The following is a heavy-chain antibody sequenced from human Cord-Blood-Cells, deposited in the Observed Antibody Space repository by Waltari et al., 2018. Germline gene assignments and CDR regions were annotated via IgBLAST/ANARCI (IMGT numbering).Heavy chain of an antibody. V-gene: IGHV4-34*01. Sequence: VQLQQWGAGLLKPSETLSLTCAVYGGSFSGYYWSWLRQPPGKGLEWIGEVKHSGCTNYNPSLKSRVTISVDTSKNQFSLKLSSVTAAHTAVDYCAVIAAAGTFPGTNYWGQGTLVTVSS. CDR3: AVIAAAGTFPGTNY. CDR1: GGSFSGYY. J-gene: IGHJ4*02. D-gene: IGHD6-13*01. CDR2: VKHSGCT.